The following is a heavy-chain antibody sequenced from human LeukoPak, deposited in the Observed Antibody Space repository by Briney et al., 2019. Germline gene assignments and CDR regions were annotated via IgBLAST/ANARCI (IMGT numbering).Heavy chain of an antibody. Sequence: GGSLRLSWLASGFTFSNFGMSWVRHTAGKGLEWVSAISESGDATFYADSVQGRFTISRDNFKNTLYLQMNSLRAEDTAVYYCASHYGSGSNNWLDLWGQGTLVTVSS. CDR3: ASHYGSGSNNWLDL. J-gene: IGHJ5*02. CDR1: GFTFSNFG. V-gene: IGHV3-23*01. D-gene: IGHD3-10*01. CDR2: ISESGDAT.